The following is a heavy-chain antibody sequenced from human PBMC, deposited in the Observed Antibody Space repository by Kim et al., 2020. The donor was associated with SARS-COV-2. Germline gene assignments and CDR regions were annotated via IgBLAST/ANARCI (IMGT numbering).Heavy chain of an antibody. CDR2: ISYDGSNK. CDR3: ARSIAGSYYYGMDV. D-gene: IGHD6-6*01. CDR1: GFTFSSYA. V-gene: IGHV3-30-3*01. Sequence: GGSLRLSCAASGFTFSSYAMHWVRQAPGKGLEWVAVISYDGSNKYYADSVKGRFTISRDNSKNTLYLQMNSLRAEDTAVYYCARSIAGSYYYGMDVWGQGTTATVSS. J-gene: IGHJ6*02.